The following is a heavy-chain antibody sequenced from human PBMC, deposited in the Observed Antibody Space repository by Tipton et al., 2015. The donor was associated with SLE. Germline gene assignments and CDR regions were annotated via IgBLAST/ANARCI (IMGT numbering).Heavy chain of an antibody. CDR3: ARAEYSEYDYDH. J-gene: IGHJ5*02. Sequence: LRLSCTVSGGSMRPYYWGWIRQPPGKGLEWIGYIYYSGSTGYNPSLQSRVTMPVDMSKNQFSLRLTSVTSADTVVYYCARAEYSEYDYDHWGQGTLVSVSS. V-gene: IGHV4-59*01. D-gene: IGHD5-12*01. CDR2: IYYSGST. CDR1: GGSMRPYY.